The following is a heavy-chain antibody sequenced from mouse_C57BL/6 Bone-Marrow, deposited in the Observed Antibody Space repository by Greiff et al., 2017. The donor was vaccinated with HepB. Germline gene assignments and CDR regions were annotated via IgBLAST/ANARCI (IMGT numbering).Heavy chain of an antibody. J-gene: IGHJ4*01. Sequence: QVTLKVSGPGILQPSQTLSLACTFSGISLSTSGMGLSWHRKPSGKALEWLASIWNNDNYYNPSLKSRLTISKETSNYQVFLKLTSVDTADSATYYGAWSRLTYYSNYDYAMDYWGQGTSVTVSS. V-gene: IGHV8-2*01. CDR3: WSRLTYYSNYDYAMDY. D-gene: IGHD2-5*01. CDR1: ISLSTSGMGL. CDR2: WNNDNY.